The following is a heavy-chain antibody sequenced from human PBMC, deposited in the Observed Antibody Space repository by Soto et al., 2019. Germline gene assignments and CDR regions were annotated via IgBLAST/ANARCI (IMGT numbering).Heavy chain of an antibody. V-gene: IGHV3-7*01. CDR2: IKQDGSEK. CDR3: ASRGRYSGYEYYFDY. CDR1: GFTFSSYW. Sequence: PGGSLRLSCAASGFTFSSYWMSWVRQAPGKGLEWVANIKQDGSEKYYVDSVKGRFTISRDNAKNSLYLQMNSLRAEDTAVYYCASRGRYSGYEYYFDYWGQGTLVTVSS. D-gene: IGHD5-12*01. J-gene: IGHJ4*02.